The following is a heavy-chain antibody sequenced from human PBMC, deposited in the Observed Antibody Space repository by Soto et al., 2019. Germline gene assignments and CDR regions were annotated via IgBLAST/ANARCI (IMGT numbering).Heavy chain of an antibody. CDR2: IYHSEST. V-gene: IGHV4-4*02. D-gene: IGHD2-21*01. J-gene: IGHJ4*02. CDR3: AKDIYYFDY. CDR1: GGSIRSSNW. Sequence: QVQLQESGPGLVKPSGTLSLTCAVSGGSIRSSNWWSWVRQPPGKGLEWIGEIYHSESTNYNPSLERRVTISVDKSKNQYSLNLSSLPAADTAVYYCAKDIYYFDYWGQGTLVTVSS.